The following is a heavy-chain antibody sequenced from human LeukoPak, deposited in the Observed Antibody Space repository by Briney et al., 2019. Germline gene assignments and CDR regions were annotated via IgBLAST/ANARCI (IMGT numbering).Heavy chain of an antibody. Sequence: GGSLRLSCAASGFTFSSYGMHWVRQAPAKGLEWVAIIWYGGNNKYYADSVKGRFTISRDNSKNTLYLQMNSLRAEDTAVYYCARDLYYYDSSGLEFGYWGQGTLVTVSS. CDR1: GFTFSSYG. CDR3: ARDLYYYDSSGLEFGY. J-gene: IGHJ4*02. V-gene: IGHV3-33*01. D-gene: IGHD3-22*01. CDR2: IWYGGNNK.